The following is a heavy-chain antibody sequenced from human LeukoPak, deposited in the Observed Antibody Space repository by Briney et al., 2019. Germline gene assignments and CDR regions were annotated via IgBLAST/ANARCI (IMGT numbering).Heavy chain of an antibody. J-gene: IGHJ1*01. V-gene: IGHV3-74*01. Sequence: GGSLRLSCAASGFTFSSYWMQWVRQAPGKGLVWVSRINSDGSSTSYADSVKGRFTISRDNAKNTLYLQMISLRAEDTAVYYCVSLGRIAVAGTSKTEYCQHWGRAPWSPSPQ. CDR1: GFTFSSYW. D-gene: IGHD6-19*01. CDR3: VSLGRIAVAGTSKTEYCQH. CDR2: INSDGSST.